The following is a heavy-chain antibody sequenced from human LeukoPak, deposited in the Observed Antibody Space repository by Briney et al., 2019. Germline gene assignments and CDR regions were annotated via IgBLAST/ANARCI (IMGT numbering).Heavy chain of an antibody. CDR1: GFTFRSHW. J-gene: IGHJ3*02. Sequence: GGSLRLSCVASGFTFRSHWMTWVRQAPGMGLEWVANIKHDGSEEYYVDSVKGRFTISRDNAKNSLYLQMNSLRAEDTAVYYCARYITRIVFGGGGTDAFDMWGQGTMVSVSS. V-gene: IGHV3-7*01. D-gene: IGHD2-15*01. CDR3: ARYITRIVFGGGGTDAFDM. CDR2: IKHDGSEE.